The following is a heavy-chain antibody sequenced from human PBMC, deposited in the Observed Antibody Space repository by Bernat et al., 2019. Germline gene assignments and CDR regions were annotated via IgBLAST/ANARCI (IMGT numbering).Heavy chain of an antibody. CDR1: GYTFTSYG. CDR3: ARDVGIAAAGFYFDY. J-gene: IGHJ4*02. CDR2: ISTYNGNT. V-gene: IGHV1-18*01. D-gene: IGHD6-13*01. Sequence: QVQLVQSGAEVKKPGASVRVSCKASGYTFTSYGFSWVRQAPGQGLEWMGWISTYNGNTNYAQKLQDRVTMTTETSTSTAYMELRSMRSDAAAMYYCARDVGIAAAGFYFDYWGQGTLVTVSS.